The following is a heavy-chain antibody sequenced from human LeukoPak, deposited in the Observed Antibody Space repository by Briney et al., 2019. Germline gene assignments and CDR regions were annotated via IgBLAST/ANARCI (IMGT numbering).Heavy chain of an antibody. D-gene: IGHD3-10*01. CDR2: ISSSSSYI. V-gene: IGHV3-21*01. J-gene: IGHJ6*02. CDR1: GFTFSSYS. Sequence: PGGSLRLSCAASGFTFSSYSMNWVRQAPGKGLEWVSSISSSSSYIYYADSVKGRFTISRDNAKNSLYLQMNSLRAEDTAVYYCARVGSGIYGMDVWGQGTTVTVS. CDR3: ARVGSGIYGMDV.